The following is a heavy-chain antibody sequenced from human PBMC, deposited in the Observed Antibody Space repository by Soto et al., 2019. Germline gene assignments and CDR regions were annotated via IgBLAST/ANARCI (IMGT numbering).Heavy chain of an antibody. Sequence: EVQLLESGGGLVQPGRSLRLSCAASGFTFSNYAMSWVRQAPGQGLDWVSAISGSGGTTYYPDTVKGRFTISRDNSKNTLCLQMNSLRAEDAAVYYCAKFFVETGSNSGWPWSFHYWGQGTLVTVSS. CDR3: AKFFVETGSNSGWPWSFHY. CDR2: ISGSGGTT. J-gene: IGHJ4*02. V-gene: IGHV3-23*01. CDR1: GFTFSNYA. D-gene: IGHD6-25*01.